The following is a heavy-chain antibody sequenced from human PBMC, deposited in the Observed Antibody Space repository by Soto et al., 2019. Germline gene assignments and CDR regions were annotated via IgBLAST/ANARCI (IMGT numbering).Heavy chain of an antibody. J-gene: IGHJ5*02. V-gene: IGHV5-51*01. Sequence: PGESLKISCKGSGYSFTSHWIGWVRQMPGKGLEWMGIIYPGDSDTRYSPSFQGQVTISADKSISTAYLQWSSLKASDTAMYYCARTLYDSSGYPFPGWFDPWGQGTLVTVSS. CDR2: IYPGDSDT. CDR3: ARTLYDSSGYPFPGWFDP. D-gene: IGHD3-22*01. CDR1: GYSFTSHW.